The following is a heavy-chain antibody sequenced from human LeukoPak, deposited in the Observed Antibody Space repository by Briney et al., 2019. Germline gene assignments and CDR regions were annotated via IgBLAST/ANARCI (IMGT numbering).Heavy chain of an antibody. CDR3: AREPTYSSSWYTNCDY. CDR2: ISISTSSI. Sequence: PGGSLRLSCAGSGFSFSSYGMHWVRQAPGKGLEWVSYISISTSSIYYADSVKGRFTISRDNAKNSLYLQMNSLRAEDTAVYYCAREPTYSSSWYTNCDYWGQGTLVTVSS. V-gene: IGHV3-48*01. CDR1: GFSFSSYG. D-gene: IGHD6-13*01. J-gene: IGHJ4*02.